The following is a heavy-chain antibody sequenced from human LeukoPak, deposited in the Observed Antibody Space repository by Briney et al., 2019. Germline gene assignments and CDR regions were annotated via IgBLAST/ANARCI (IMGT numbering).Heavy chain of an antibody. J-gene: IGHJ4*02. Sequence: TPRPSCAVSGFTLSNYATSGVRQAPGKGLEWVSAFRGSGGVTYSADSLKGRFTIYRDNSKNTLYLQLNSLRAEDTAVYYCAKYDSSGYYHSSFDHWGQGTLVTVSS. V-gene: IGHV3-23*01. CDR1: GFTLSNYA. CDR2: FRGSGGVT. D-gene: IGHD3-22*01. CDR3: AKYDSSGYYHSSFDH.